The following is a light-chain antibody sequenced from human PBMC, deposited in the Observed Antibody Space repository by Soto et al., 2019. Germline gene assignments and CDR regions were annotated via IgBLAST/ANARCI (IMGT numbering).Light chain of an antibody. CDR2: AAS. J-gene: IGKJ4*02. Sequence: DIQMTQSPSSLSASVGDRVTITCRASQSISSYLNWYQQKPGKAPKLLIYAASSLQSGVPSRFSGSGSGTDFTLTSSSLQPEDFATYYCQQRSSTPPLTFGGGTKVEIK. CDR1: QSISSY. V-gene: IGKV1-39*01. CDR3: QQRSSTPPLT.